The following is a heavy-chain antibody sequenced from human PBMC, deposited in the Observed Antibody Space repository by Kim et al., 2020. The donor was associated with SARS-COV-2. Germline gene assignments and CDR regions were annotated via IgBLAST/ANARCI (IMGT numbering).Heavy chain of an antibody. D-gene: IGHD2-15*01. CDR3: ATAAKNFDY. Sequence: GGSLRLSCAASGFTFDDYAMHWVRQAPGKGLEWVSLISGDGGSTYYADSVKGRFTISRDNSKNSLYLQMNSLRTEDTALYYCATAAKNFDYWGQGTLVTVSS. J-gene: IGHJ4*02. CDR1: GFTFDDYA. V-gene: IGHV3-43*02. CDR2: ISGDGGST.